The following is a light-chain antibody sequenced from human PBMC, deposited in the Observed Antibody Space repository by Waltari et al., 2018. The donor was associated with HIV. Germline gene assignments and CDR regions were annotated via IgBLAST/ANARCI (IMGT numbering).Light chain of an antibody. CDR3: SSSAGSNNYV. J-gene: IGLJ1*01. V-gene: IGLV2-8*01. CDR1: SSDVGDSNF. CDR2: EVS. Sequence: QSALTQPPSASGSPGQSVTISCTETSSDVGDSNFVSWYQQHPGKAPKVMIYEVSKRPSGVPGRFSGSKSGNTASLTVSGLQAEDEADYYCSSSAGSNNYVFGTGTKVTVL.